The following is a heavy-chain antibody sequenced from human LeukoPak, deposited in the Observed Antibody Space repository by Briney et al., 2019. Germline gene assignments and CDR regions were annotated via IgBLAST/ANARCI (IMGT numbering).Heavy chain of an antibody. CDR2: IIPILGIA. CDR1: GGTFSSYA. D-gene: IGHD6-13*01. CDR3: ASQGIAAAVHFDY. Sequence: ASVKVSCKASGGTFSSYAISWVRQAPGRGLEWMGRIIPILGIANYAQKFQGRVTITADKSTSTAYMELSSLRSEDTAVYYCASQGIAAAVHFDYWGQGTLVTVSS. V-gene: IGHV1-69*04. J-gene: IGHJ4*02.